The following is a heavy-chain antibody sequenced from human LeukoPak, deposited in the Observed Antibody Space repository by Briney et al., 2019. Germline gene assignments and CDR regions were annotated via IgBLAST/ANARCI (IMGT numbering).Heavy chain of an antibody. J-gene: IGHJ4*02. V-gene: IGHV4-30-2*01. CDR1: GGSISSGGYY. CDR3: ARVRPRLVDY. CDR2: IYHSGST. D-gene: IGHD6-6*01. Sequence: PPQTLSLTCTVSGGSISSGGYYWSWIRQPPGEGLEWIGYIYHSGSTYYNPSLKSRVTISVDRSKNQFSLKLSSVTAADTAVYYCARVRPRLVDYWGQGTLVTVSS.